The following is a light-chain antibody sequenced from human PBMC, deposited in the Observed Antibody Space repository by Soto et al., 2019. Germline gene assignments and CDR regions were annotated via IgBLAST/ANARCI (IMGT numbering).Light chain of an antibody. CDR1: SSDIGTYNF. V-gene: IGLV2-14*01. Sequence: QSALTQPASVSGSPGQSITISCTGTSSDIGTYNFVSWYQQHPGKAPKLLIHEINNRPSGVSIRFSGSKSGNTAPLTISWLQDEDEADYCCSSDTATSTLIFGGGTKLTVL. J-gene: IGLJ2*01. CDR2: EIN. CDR3: SSDTATSTLI.